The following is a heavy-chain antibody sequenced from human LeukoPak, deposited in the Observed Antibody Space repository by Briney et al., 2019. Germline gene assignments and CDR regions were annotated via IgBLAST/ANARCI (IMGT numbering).Heavy chain of an antibody. J-gene: IGHJ4*02. V-gene: IGHV3-74*01. CDR2: INSDGSNT. Sequence: GGSLRLSCAASGFTFSNYWMHWVRQAPGKGLVWVSRINSDGSNTNYADSVKGRFTISRDNAKNTLNLQMNGLRDEDRAVYYCTPDPLAWDLLPSGLVPFDYWRQGPLVTVSS. D-gene: IGHD1-26*01. CDR3: TPDPLAWDLLPSGLVPFDY. CDR1: GFTFSNYW.